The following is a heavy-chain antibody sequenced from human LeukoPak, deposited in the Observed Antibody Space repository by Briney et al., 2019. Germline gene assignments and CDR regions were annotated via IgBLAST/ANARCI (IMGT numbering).Heavy chain of an antibody. CDR3: ARFYTVVVPAYFDY. Sequence: SETLSLTCAVYGGSFSGYYWSWIRQPPGKGLEWIGSIYYSGSTYYNPSLKGRVTISVDTSKNQFSLKLSSVTAADTAVYYCARFYTVVVPAYFDYWGQEPWSPSPQ. D-gene: IGHD2-2*01. J-gene: IGHJ4*01. CDR1: GGSFSGYY. CDR2: IYYSGST. V-gene: IGHV4-34*01.